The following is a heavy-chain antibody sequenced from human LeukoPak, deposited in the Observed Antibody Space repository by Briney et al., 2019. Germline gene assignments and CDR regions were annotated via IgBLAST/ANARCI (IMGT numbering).Heavy chain of an antibody. CDR2: IYYSGSA. J-gene: IGHJ3*01. Sequence: SETLSLTCTVSGGSISSGDYFWSWIRQSPGKGLEWIGYIYYSGSAHYNSSLKSQVTISVDTSKNQFSLKLSPVTAADTAVYYCARDPHYHDRSGSFVWGQGTMVTVSS. D-gene: IGHD3-22*01. CDR3: ARDPHYHDRSGSFV. V-gene: IGHV4-30-4*08. CDR1: GGSISSGDYF.